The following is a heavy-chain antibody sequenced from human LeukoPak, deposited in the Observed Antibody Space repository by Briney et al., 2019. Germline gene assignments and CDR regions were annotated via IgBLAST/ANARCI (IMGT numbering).Heavy chain of an antibody. Sequence: GSLRLSCVASGFTFRNYAMHWVRQAPGKGLEWVAVTSFDGSHIYYRDSVKGRFTISRDISKNTLFLQMDSLRPDDTGLYYCAEDRLGHLGGPAGALDYWGQGTLVTVSS. V-gene: IGHV3-30-3*01. D-gene: IGHD2-2*01. J-gene: IGHJ4*02. CDR2: TSFDGSHI. CDR1: GFTFRNYA. CDR3: AEDRLGHLGGPAGALDY.